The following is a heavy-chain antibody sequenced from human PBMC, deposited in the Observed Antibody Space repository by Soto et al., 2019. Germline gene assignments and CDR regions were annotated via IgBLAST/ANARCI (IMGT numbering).Heavy chain of an antibody. Sequence: SETLSLTCTVSGGSISSSYWSWIRQPPGKGLEYIGYIYHSGSINYNPSLKSRVTISLDTSKNRLSLKLSSVTAADTAVYYCARCNFDILTRYYAFDIWGQGTMVTVSS. CDR2: IYHSGSI. J-gene: IGHJ3*02. V-gene: IGHV4-59*01. D-gene: IGHD3-9*01. CDR3: ARCNFDILTRYYAFDI. CDR1: GGSISSSY.